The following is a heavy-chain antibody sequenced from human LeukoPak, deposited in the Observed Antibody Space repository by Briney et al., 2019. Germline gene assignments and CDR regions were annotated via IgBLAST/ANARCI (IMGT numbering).Heavy chain of an antibody. CDR2: ISAYNGNT. J-gene: IGHJ6*02. V-gene: IGHV1-18*01. CDR3: ATEVGATMVGAPRFYGMDV. CDR1: GYTFTSYG. Sequence: GASVKVSCKASGYTFTSYGISWVRQAPGQGLEWMGWISAYNGNTNYAQKLQGRVTMTTDTSTDTAYMELSSLRSEDTAVYYCATEVGATMVGAPRFYGMDVWGQGTTVTVSS. D-gene: IGHD1-26*01.